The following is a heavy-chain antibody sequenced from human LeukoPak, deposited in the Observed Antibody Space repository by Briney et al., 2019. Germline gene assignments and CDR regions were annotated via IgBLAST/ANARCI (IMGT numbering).Heavy chain of an antibody. Sequence: SGGSLRLSCAASGFTFSNYAMSWVRQAPGKGLEWVSGISGSGGSTFYAGSVKGRFTISRDNSKNTLYLQMNTLRAEDTAVYYCAKCGVATVVSRPPDYWGQGTLVTVSS. D-gene: IGHD4-23*01. CDR2: ISGSGGST. CDR3: AKCGVATVVSRPPDY. V-gene: IGHV3-23*01. J-gene: IGHJ4*02. CDR1: GFTFSNYA.